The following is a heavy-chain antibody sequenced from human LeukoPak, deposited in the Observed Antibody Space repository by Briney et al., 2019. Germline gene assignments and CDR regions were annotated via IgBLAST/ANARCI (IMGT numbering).Heavy chain of an antibody. V-gene: IGHV4-59*01. Sequence: PSETLSLTCTVSGGSISSYYWSWIRQPPGKGLEWIGYIYYSGSTNYNPSLKSRVTISVDTSKNQISLKLSSVTAADTAVYYCARLYYGSGTGWFDPWGQGTLVTVSS. D-gene: IGHD3-10*01. CDR3: ARLYYGSGTGWFDP. J-gene: IGHJ5*02. CDR1: GGSISSYY. CDR2: IYYSGST.